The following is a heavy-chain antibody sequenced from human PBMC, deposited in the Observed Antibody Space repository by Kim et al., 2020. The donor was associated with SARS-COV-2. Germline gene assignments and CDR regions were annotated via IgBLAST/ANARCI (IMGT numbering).Heavy chain of an antibody. CDR3: AREGIAAAGTQNWFDP. V-gene: IGHV3-21*01. J-gene: IGHJ5*02. D-gene: IGHD6-13*01. Sequence: SVKGRFTISRDTAKNSLYLQMNSRRAEDTAVYYCAREGIAAAGTQNWFDPWGQGTLVTVSS.